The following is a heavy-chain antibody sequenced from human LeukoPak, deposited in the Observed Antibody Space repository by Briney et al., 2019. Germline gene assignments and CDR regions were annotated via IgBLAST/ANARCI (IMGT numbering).Heavy chain of an antibody. D-gene: IGHD3-9*01. V-gene: IGHV1-2*02. CDR3: AREYILTAYYGDY. J-gene: IGHJ4*02. CDR2: INPKSGGA. Sequence: VASVKVSCMASGFTFNAYNIHWVRQAPGQGLEWMGWINPKSGGANYAQKFQGRVTMTWDTSISTAYMELSRLRSDDTAVYYCAREYILTAYYGDYWGQGTLVTVSS. CDR1: GFTFNAYN.